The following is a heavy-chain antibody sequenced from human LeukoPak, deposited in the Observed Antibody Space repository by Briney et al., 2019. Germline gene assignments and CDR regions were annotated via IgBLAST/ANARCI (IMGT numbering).Heavy chain of an antibody. D-gene: IGHD5-12*01. CDR1: GGSISSSSYY. Sequence: SETLSLTCTVSGGSISSSSYYWGWIRQPPGKGLEWIGSVYYSGITYYNPSLKSRVTISVDTSKNQFSLKLSSVTAADTAIYYCARRYSGYDVVGRNDYWGQGTLVTVSS. CDR2: VYYSGIT. J-gene: IGHJ4*02. CDR3: ARRYSGYDVVGRNDY. V-gene: IGHV4-39*07.